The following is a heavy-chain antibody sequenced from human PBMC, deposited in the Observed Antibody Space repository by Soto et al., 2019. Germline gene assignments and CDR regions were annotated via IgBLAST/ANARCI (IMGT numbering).Heavy chain of an antibody. J-gene: IGHJ4*02. Sequence: EVQLVQSGAEVEKPGESLKISCKGSGYSFTSYWIACVRQMPGKGLEWMGIIYPHDSDTRYSPSFQGQVTNSADKSISTAYLQCSSLKASDTAIYYCARHAADYYDRTGYFDYWGQGTLVTVSS. CDR2: IYPHDSDT. D-gene: IGHD3-22*01. CDR3: ARHAADYYDRTGYFDY. CDR1: GYSFTSYW. V-gene: IGHV5-51*01.